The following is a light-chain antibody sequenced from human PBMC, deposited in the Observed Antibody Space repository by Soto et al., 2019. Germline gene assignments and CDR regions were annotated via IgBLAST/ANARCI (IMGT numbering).Light chain of an antibody. Sequence: QSALTQPPSASGSPGQSVTFSCTGTSSDVGRYDYVSWYQQHPGKAPKLLIYGVTRRPSGVPDRFSGSKSGNTASLTVSGLQAEDEAYYYCSSYVGSNIYVFGTGTRSPS. J-gene: IGLJ1*01. CDR1: SSDVGRYDY. CDR2: GVT. V-gene: IGLV2-8*01. CDR3: SSYVGSNIYV.